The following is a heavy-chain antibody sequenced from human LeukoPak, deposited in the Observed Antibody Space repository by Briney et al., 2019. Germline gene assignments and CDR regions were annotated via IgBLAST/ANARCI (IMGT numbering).Heavy chain of an antibody. J-gene: IGHJ3*02. CDR1: GYTFTSYY. CDR3: ARISDGDPEGAFDI. V-gene: IGHV1-46*01. D-gene: IGHD4-17*01. CDR2: INPSGGST. Sequence: ASMKVSCKASGYTFTSYYIHWVRQAPGQGLEWMGIINPSGGSTSYALKFQGRVTMTRDASTSTLYMELSSLRSEDTAVYYCARISDGDPEGAFDIWGQGTMVTVSS.